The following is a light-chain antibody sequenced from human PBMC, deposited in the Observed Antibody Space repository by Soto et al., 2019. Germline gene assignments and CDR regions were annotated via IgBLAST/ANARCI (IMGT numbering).Light chain of an antibody. CDR1: SSDVGSYNL. J-gene: IGLJ1*01. CDR2: EVS. CDR3: CSYAGSSTPHYV. V-gene: IGLV2-23*02. Sequence: QSVLTQPASVSGSPGQSITISCTGTSSDVGSYNLVSWYQQHPGKAPKLMIYEVSKRPSGVSNRFSGSKSGNTASLTISGLQAEDEADYYCCSYAGSSTPHYVXGTGTKVTVL.